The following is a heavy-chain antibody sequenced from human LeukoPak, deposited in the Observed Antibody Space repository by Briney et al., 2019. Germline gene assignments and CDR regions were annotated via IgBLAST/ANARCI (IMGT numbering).Heavy chain of an antibody. J-gene: IGHJ5*02. V-gene: IGHV4-34*01. Sequence: PSETLSLTCAVYGGSFSGYYWSWIRQPPGKGLEWIGEINHSGSTNYNPSLKSRVNISVDTSKNQFSLKLSSVTPADTAVYYCARYADYRRAYSSSFNWFDPWGQGTLVTVSS. D-gene: IGHD6-6*01. CDR2: INHSGST. CDR3: ARYADYRRAYSSSFNWFDP. CDR1: GGSFSGYY.